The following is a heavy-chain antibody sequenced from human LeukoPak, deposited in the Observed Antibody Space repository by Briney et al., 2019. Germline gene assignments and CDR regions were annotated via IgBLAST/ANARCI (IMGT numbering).Heavy chain of an antibody. V-gene: IGHV1-69*04. CDR2: IIPILGIA. CDR1: GGTFSSYA. CDR3: ARGSTYGSGNHLPDY. D-gene: IGHD3-10*01. Sequence: GASVKVSCKASGGTFSSYAISWVRQAPGQGLEWMGKIIPILGIANYAQKFQGRVTITADKSTSTAYMELSSLRSEDTAVYYCARGSTYGSGNHLPDYWGQGTLVTVSS. J-gene: IGHJ4*02.